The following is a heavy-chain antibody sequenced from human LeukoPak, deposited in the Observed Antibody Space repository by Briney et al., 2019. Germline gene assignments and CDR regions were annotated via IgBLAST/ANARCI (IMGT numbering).Heavy chain of an antibody. J-gene: IGHJ4*02. CDR3: ARETYSSGWYNY. D-gene: IGHD6-19*01. CDR2: GDYSGGT. V-gene: IGHV4-39*07. CDR1: GDSFSSVTDY. Sequence: PSETLSLTCTVSGDSFSSVTDYWAWIRQPPGKGLEWIASGDYSGGTYYNPSLESRVAISADMSKNQFSLKLTSVTGADTAVYYCARETYSSGWYNYWGQGTLVTVSS.